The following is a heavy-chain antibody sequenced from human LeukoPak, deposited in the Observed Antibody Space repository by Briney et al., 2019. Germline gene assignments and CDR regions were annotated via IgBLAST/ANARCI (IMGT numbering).Heavy chain of an antibody. J-gene: IGHJ6*02. D-gene: IGHD1/OR15-1a*01. V-gene: IGHV5-51*01. CDR2: IYPGDSDT. CDR1: GYSFTSYW. CDR3: ARQEQPAVYYYYGMDV. Sequence: HGESLKISCKGSGYSFTSYWIGWVRQMPGKGLEWMGIIYPGDSDTRYSPSFQGQVTISADKSISTAYLQWSSLKASDTAMYYCARQEQPAVYYYYGMDVWGQGTTVTVSS.